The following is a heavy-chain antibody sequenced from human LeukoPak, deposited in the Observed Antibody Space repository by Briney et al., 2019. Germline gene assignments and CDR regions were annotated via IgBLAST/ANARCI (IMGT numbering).Heavy chain of an antibody. CDR1: GFTFSSYA. J-gene: IGHJ6*02. Sequence: GGSLRLSCAASGFTFSSYAMHWVRQAPGKGLEWVAVISYDGSNKYYADSVKGRFTISRDNSKNTLYLQMNSLRAEDTAVYYCASIYGSGSYYYEYGMDVWGQGTTVTVSS. CDR3: ASIYGSGSYYYEYGMDV. CDR2: ISYDGSNK. V-gene: IGHV3-30-3*01. D-gene: IGHD3-10*01.